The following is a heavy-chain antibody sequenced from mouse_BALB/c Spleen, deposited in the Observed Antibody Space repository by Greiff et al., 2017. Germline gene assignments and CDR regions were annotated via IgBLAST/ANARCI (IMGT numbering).Heavy chain of an antibody. D-gene: IGHD2-2*01. J-gene: IGHJ2*01. CDR3: ARVYYGYDGY. CDR1: GYTFTSYW. CDR2: INPSNGRT. Sequence: QVQLQQPGAELVKPGASVKLSCKASGYTFTSYWMHWVKQRPGQGLEWIGEINPSNGRTNYNEKFKSKATLTVDKSSSTAYMQLSSLTSEDSAIYSCARVYYGYDGYWGQGTTLTVSS. V-gene: IGHV1S81*02.